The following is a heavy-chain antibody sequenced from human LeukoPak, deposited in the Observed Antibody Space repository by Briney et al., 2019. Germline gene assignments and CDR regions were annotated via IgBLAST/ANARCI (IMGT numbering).Heavy chain of an antibody. V-gene: IGHV1-2*06. CDR3: ARVAGLDDAFDI. CDR2: INPNSGGT. J-gene: IGHJ3*02. Sequence: ASVKVSCKASGYTFTVYYMHWVRQAPGQGLEWMGRINPNSGGTNYAQKFQGRVTMTRDTSISTAYMELSRLRSDDTAVYYCARVAGLDDAFDIWGQGTMVTVSS. D-gene: IGHD3/OR15-3a*01. CDR1: GYTFTVYY.